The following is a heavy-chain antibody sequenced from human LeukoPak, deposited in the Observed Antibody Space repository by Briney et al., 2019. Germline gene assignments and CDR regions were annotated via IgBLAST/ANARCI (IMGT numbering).Heavy chain of an antibody. CDR2: IIPLFGPS. CDR1: GGTFYTYS. J-gene: IGHJ3*01. D-gene: IGHD2-2*02. CDR3: ARIGYCSGTTCYTTAYDV. V-gene: IGHV1-69*05. Sequence: GSSVKVSCKASGGTFYTYSVSWIRQAPGQGPEWMGRIIPLFGPSDYAQKFQGRVTITTDESTTTAYMELSSLRPEDTAVYYCARIGYCSGTTCYTTAYDVWGQGTLVIVSS.